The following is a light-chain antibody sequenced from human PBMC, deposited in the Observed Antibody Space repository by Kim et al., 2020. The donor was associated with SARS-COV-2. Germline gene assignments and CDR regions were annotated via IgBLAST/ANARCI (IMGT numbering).Light chain of an antibody. CDR2: AAS. Sequence: DIQMTQSPSSLSASVGDRVTITCRASQGINIYLAWYQQKPGKAPKLLIYAASTLQSGVPSRFGGSGSGTDFTLTITSLQPEDVAMYYCQQYNSGLPITFGQGTRLEIK. CDR3: QQYNSGLPIT. CDR1: QGINIY. V-gene: IGKV1-27*01. J-gene: IGKJ5*01.